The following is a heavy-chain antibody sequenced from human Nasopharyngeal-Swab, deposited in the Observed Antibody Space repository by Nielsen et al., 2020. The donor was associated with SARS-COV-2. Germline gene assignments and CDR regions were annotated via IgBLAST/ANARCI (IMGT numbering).Heavy chain of an antibody. V-gene: IGHV4-34*01. CDR1: AGSFSHYY. CDR3: ARGFDP. J-gene: IGHJ5*02. Sequence: PETLSLTCAVFAGSFSHYYSTWIRQLPGKELEWIGAIKYGGSSNYNPSLKIRVTMSLDTSKNQVSLKLRYVTAADTAVYYCARGFDPSGQGTLGTVSS. CDR2: IKYGGSS.